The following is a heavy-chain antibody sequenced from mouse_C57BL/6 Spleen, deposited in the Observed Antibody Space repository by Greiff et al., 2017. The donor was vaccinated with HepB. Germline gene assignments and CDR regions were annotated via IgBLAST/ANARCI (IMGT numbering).Heavy chain of an antibody. CDR2: IYPGDGDT. Sequence: QVQLKQSGPELVKPGASVKISCKASGYAFSSSWMNWVKQRPGKGLEWIGRIYPGDGDTNYNGKFKGKATLTADKSSSTAYMQLSSLTSEDSAVYVCERGAYNYDAYWGQGTTLTVSS. CDR3: ERGAYNYDAY. CDR1: GYAFSSSW. D-gene: IGHD2-12*01. V-gene: IGHV1-82*01. J-gene: IGHJ2*01.